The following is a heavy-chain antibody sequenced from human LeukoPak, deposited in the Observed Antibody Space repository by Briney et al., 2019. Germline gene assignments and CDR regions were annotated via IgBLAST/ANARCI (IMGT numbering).Heavy chain of an antibody. CDR3: ARVDYGDYRMDY. CDR1: EYTFTSYY. Sequence: SVKVSCKASEYTFTSYYMHWVRQAPGQGLEWMGIINPSGGSTSYAQKFQGRVTMTRDTSTSTVYMELSSLRSEDTAVYYCARVDYGDYRMDYWGQGTLVTVSS. D-gene: IGHD4-17*01. J-gene: IGHJ4*02. CDR2: INPSGGST. V-gene: IGHV1-46*01.